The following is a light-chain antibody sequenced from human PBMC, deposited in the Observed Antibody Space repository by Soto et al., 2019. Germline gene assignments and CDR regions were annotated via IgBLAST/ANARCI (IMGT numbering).Light chain of an antibody. Sequence: DIVMTQSPESLAVSLGERATINCKSGQSVLHSSNNKNYLAWYQQKPGQPPKLLIYWASTRESGVPDRFSGSGSGTDFTLTIRSLQAEDVAIYYCQQYYDTPYTFGQGTKLEIK. CDR1: QSVLHSSNNKNY. CDR3: QQYYDTPYT. J-gene: IGKJ2*01. V-gene: IGKV4-1*01. CDR2: WAS.